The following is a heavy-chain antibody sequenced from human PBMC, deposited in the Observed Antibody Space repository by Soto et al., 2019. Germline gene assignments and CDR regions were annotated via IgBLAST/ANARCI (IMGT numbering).Heavy chain of an antibody. D-gene: IGHD3-22*01. CDR2: ISAYNGNT. V-gene: IGHV1-18*01. CDR1: GYTFTSYG. CDR3: ARDRSGDSSGYYYGNTQYYYYGMDV. Sequence: ASVKVSCKASGYTFTSYGISWVRQAPGQGLEWMGWISAYNGNTNYAQKLQGRVTMTTDTSTSTAYMELRSLRSDDTAVYYCARDRSGDSSGYYYGNTQYYYYGMDVWGQGTTVTVYS. J-gene: IGHJ6*02.